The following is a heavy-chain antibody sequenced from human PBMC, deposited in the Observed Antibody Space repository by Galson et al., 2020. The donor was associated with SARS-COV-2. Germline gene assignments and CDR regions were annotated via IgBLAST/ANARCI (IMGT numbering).Heavy chain of an antibody. CDR1: GITFSSYA. D-gene: IGHD3-10*01. J-gene: IGHJ4*02. V-gene: IGHV3-23*01. CDR2: ISGSGGST. CDR3: AKSPPLTMVDRFDY. Sequence: GGSLRLHCAAPGITFSSYAMSWVRQAPGTGLEWVSAISGSGGSTYYADSVKGRFTISRDNSKNTLYLQMNSLRAEDTAVYYCAKSPPLTMVDRFDYWGQGTLVTVSS.